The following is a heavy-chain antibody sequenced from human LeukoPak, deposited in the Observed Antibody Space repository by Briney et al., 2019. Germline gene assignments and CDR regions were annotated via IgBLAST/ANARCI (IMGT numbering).Heavy chain of an antibody. J-gene: IGHJ6*03. Sequence: SETLSLTCTVSGGSISSSSYFWSWIRQPAGKGLVWIGRIYTSGGTNYNPSLKSRVTISVDTSKNQFSLKLSSVTAADTAVYYCARGGSGWNYYYYYMDVWGKGTTVTISS. CDR1: GGSISSSSYF. D-gene: IGHD6-19*01. CDR2: IYTSGGT. V-gene: IGHV4-61*02. CDR3: ARGGSGWNYYYYYMDV.